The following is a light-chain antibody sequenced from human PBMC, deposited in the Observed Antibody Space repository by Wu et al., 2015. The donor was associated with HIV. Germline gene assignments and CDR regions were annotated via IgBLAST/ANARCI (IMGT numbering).Light chain of an antibody. CDR3: HQRTTWPRT. CDR2: GAS. CDR1: QTVSNNY. V-gene: IGKV3D-20*02. J-gene: IGKJ1*01. Sequence: EIVLTQSPGTLSLSPGERATLYCRASQTVSNNYLAWYQQRPGQAPRVLIYGASSRATGVPDRFSGGGSGTDFSLTISRLEPEDFAVYYCHQRTTWPRTFGQGTKVEVK.